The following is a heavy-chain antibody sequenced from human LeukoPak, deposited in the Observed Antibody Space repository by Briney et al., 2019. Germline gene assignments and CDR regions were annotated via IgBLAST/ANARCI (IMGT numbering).Heavy chain of an antibody. CDR3: ARDYSGGYSGY. CDR2: INTDGSNT. V-gene: IGHV3-74*01. J-gene: IGHJ4*02. CDR1: GFTFSNYW. Sequence: GGSLRLSCAASGFTFSNYWMHWVRQAPGEGLVWVSRINTDGSNTNYADSVKGRFTISRDNAKNTLYLQMSSLRAEDTAMYYCARDYSGGYSGYWGQGTLVTVS. D-gene: IGHD2-21*02.